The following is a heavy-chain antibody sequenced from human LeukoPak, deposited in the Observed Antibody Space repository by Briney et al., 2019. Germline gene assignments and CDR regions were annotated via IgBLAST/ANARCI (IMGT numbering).Heavy chain of an antibody. CDR3: ARSLSTGDYGDYGGLFDY. J-gene: IGHJ4*02. Sequence: SQTLSLTCTVSGGSISSGGYYWSWIRQHPGKGLEWIGYIYCSGSTYYNPSLKSRVTISVDTSKNQFSLKLSSVTAADTAVYYCARSLSTGDYGDYGGLFDYWGQGTLVTVSS. CDR2: IYCSGST. CDR1: GGSISSGGYY. D-gene: IGHD4-17*01. V-gene: IGHV4-31*03.